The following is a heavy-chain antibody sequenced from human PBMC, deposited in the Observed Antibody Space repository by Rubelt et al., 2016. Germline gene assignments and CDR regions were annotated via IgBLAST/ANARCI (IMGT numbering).Heavy chain of an antibody. CDR2: IYYSGST. V-gene: IGHV4-39*01. CDR1: GGSISSSSYY. CDR3: ARRRRYNWNDGFDY. Sequence: QVQLQQWGAGLLKPSETLSLTCTVSGGSISSSSYYWGWIRQPPGKGLEWIGSIYYSGSTYYNPSLKSRVTISVETSKNQFSLKLSSVTAADTAVYYCARRRRYNWNDGFDYWGQGTLVTVSS. J-gene: IGHJ4*02. D-gene: IGHD1-20*01.